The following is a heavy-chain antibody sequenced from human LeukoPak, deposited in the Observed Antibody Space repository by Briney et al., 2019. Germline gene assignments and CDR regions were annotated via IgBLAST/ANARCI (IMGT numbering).Heavy chain of an antibody. V-gene: IGHV3-21*01. D-gene: IGHD4-23*01. CDR1: GFTFSSYS. Sequence: PGGSLRLSCAASGFTFSSYSMNWVRQAPGKGLEWVSSISSSSSYIYYADSVKGRFTISRDNAKNSLYLQMNSLRAEDTAVYYCARDRSGLYGGNSFDIWGQGTMVTVSS. CDR2: ISSSSSYI. CDR3: ARDRSGLYGGNSFDI. J-gene: IGHJ3*02.